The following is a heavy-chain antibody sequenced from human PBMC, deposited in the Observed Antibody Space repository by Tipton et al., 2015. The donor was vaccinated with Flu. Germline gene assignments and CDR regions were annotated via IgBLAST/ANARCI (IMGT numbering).Heavy chain of an antibody. CDR3: ARPRLESSSWPIDF. D-gene: IGHD6-13*01. CDR2: IYPSDSDT. Sequence: QLVQSGAEVKKPGESLKISCKGSGYSLTSNWIGWVRQMPGKGLEWMGIIYPSDSDTRYSPSFQGQVIISADKSISTAYLQWSSLKASDTAIYYCARPRLESSSWPIDFWGRGTLVTVSS. J-gene: IGHJ4*01. V-gene: IGHV5-51*01. CDR1: GYSLTSNW.